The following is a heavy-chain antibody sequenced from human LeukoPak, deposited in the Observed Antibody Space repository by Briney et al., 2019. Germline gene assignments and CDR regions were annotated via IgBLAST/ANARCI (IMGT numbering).Heavy chain of an antibody. CDR3: ARGSFGAGPFDY. D-gene: IGHD3-3*02. J-gene: IGHJ4*02. CDR1: GGSISSGSYY. CDR2: INHSGST. Sequence: SQTLSLTCTVSGGSISSGSYYWSWIRQPPGKGLEWIGEINHSGSTNYNPSLKSRVTISVDTSKNQFSLKLSSVTAADTAVYYCARGSFGAGPFDYWGQGTLVTVSS. V-gene: IGHV4-39*07.